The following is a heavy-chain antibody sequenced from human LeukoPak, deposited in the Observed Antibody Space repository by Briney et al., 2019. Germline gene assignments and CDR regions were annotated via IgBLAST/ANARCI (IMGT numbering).Heavy chain of an antibody. J-gene: IGHJ5*02. CDR2: TYYRSKWYN. CDR3: ARVSSYRIVGPTTFGWFDP. D-gene: IGHD1-26*01. V-gene: IGHV6-1*01. CDR1: GDSVSSNSAA. Sequence: SQTLSLTCAISGDSVSSNSAAWNWIRQSPSRGLEWLGRTYYRSKWYNDYAVSVKSRITINPDTSKNQFSLQLLSVTPEDTAVYYCARVSSYRIVGPTTFGWFDPWGQGTLVTVSS.